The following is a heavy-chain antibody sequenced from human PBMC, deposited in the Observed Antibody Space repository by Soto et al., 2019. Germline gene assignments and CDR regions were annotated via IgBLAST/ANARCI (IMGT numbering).Heavy chain of an antibody. J-gene: IGHJ6*02. D-gene: IGHD5-18*01. CDR3: ARRGGNSYVVHGMDV. V-gene: IGHV5-10-1*01. CDR1: GYIFSNYW. Sequence: GESLKISCRASGYIFSNYWIIWLRQMPWKGLEWMGTIDPSDSYPKYSPSFQGHVSISADKSIGTAYLQWSSLKASDSAMYYCARRGGNSYVVHGMDVWGQGTTVTVSS. CDR2: IDPSDSYP.